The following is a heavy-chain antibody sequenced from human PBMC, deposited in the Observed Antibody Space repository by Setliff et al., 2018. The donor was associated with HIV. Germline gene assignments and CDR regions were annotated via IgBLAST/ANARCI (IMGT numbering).Heavy chain of an antibody. Sequence: PSETLSLTCTVSDSAMDSYYWNWVRQSPGRGLEYIGYIYWTGKTDYNPSLKSRVTISLDTSGNQFPLKLNSVTGADTAVYYCAKICPRGYSDITTGRLTDPFDVWGPGTMVTVSS. CDR1: DSAMDSYY. CDR2: IYWTGKT. CDR3: AKICPRGYSDITTGRLTDPFDV. V-gene: IGHV4-59*12. D-gene: IGHD3-9*01. J-gene: IGHJ3*01.